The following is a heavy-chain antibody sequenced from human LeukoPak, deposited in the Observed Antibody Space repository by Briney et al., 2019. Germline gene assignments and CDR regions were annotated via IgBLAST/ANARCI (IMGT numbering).Heavy chain of an antibody. Sequence: GGSLRLSCAASGFTVSSNYMSWVRQAPGKGLEWVSVIYSGGGTYYADSVEGRFTIARDNSKSTLYIQMNSLRAEDTAVYYCARAKPKNMVRGLIMRRESRYYFDYWGQGTLVTVSS. D-gene: IGHD3-10*01. J-gene: IGHJ4*02. V-gene: IGHV3-53*01. CDR3: ARAKPKNMVRGLIMRRESRYYFDY. CDR1: GFTVSSNY. CDR2: IYSGGGT.